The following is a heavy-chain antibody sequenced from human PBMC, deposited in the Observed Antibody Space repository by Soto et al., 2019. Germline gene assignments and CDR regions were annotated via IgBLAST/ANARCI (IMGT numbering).Heavy chain of an antibody. CDR1: GGSISDYY. V-gene: IGHV4-59*01. J-gene: IGHJ6*02. Sequence: SETLSLTCTVSGGSISDYYWSWIRQPPGKSLEWIGYIYSNGGTNYNPPLKRRVTTSLETSKNQFSLKLSSVTAADTAVYYCARDGGFGSRGYYGLDVWGQGTTVTVSS. CDR2: IYSNGGT. D-gene: IGHD3-10*01. CDR3: ARDGGFGSRGYYGLDV.